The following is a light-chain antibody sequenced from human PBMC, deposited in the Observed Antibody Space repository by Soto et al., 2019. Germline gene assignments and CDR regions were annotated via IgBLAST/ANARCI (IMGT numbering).Light chain of an antibody. CDR1: QSIDSW. Sequence: DIQMTQSPSTLSASVGDRVTITCRASQSIDSWLAWYQKKPGKAPKLLIYKTSSLESGVSSRFSGSGFGTEFTLTISSLQPDDFAAYYCQKYKSPPWTFGQGTKVEIK. CDR3: QKYKSPPWT. V-gene: IGKV1-5*03. CDR2: KTS. J-gene: IGKJ1*01.